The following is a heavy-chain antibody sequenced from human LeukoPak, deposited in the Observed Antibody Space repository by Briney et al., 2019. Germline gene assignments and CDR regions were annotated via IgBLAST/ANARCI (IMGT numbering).Heavy chain of an antibody. CDR3: VRGVPKTSYYYYYMDV. CDR1: GFKFDDYG. CDR2: INWNGDSR. D-gene: IGHD4-11*01. J-gene: IGHJ6*03. Sequence: GGSLRLSCTASGFKFDDYGMTWVRQAPGKGLEWVSDINWNGDSRGYAHSVKGRFTISRDNAKNSLYLQMNSLRAEDTAVYYCVRGVPKTSYYYYYMDVWGKGTTVTVSS. V-gene: IGHV3-20*04.